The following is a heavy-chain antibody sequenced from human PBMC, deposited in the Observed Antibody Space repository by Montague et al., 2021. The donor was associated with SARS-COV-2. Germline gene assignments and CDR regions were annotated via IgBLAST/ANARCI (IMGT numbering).Heavy chain of an antibody. CDR1: GFTFSSYE. CDR2: ISSSGVTI. J-gene: IGHJ6*03. Sequence: SLRLSCAASGFTFSSYEMNWVRQAPGKGLAWVSYISSSGVTIYYADSVKGRFTISRDYAKNSLYLQMNSLRAEDTAVYYCARLRGYDYGLLYYYYMDVWGKGTTVTVSS. CDR3: ARLRGYDYGLLYYYYMDV. D-gene: IGHD5-12*01. V-gene: IGHV3-48*03.